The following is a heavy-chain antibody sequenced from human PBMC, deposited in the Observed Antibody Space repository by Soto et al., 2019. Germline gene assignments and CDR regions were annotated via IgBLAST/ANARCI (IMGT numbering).Heavy chain of an antibody. V-gene: IGHV3-23*01. CDR1: GFTFTNYA. Sequence: GGSLRLSCAASGFTFTNYAMSWVRQAPGEGLEWVSTIRGDGDTTDYADSVRGRFTISRDNSKNTLYFQMNSLRAEDTAVYYCAKDTSSMLRGIGSIFDHWGQGTPVTVSS. CDR2: IRGDGDTT. CDR3: AKDTSSMLRGIGSIFDH. J-gene: IGHJ4*02. D-gene: IGHD3-10*01.